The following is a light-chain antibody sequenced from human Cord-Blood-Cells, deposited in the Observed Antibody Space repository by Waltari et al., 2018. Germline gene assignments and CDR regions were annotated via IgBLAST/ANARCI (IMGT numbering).Light chain of an antibody. J-gene: IGKJ4*02. CDR1: RRVSSSY. CDR2: GAS. V-gene: IGKV3-20*01. CDR3: QQYGSSPLT. Sequence: VLTQSLGTLSLSPGGRATLSCRARRRVSSSYLAGHQQKPGQAPRLLIYGASSRATGIPDGVSGSGSGTDFTLTISRLEPEDFAVYYCQQYGSSPLTFGGGTKVEIK.